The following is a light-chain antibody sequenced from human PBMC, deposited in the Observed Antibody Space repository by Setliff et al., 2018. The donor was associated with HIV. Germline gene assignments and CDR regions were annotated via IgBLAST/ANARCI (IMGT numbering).Light chain of an antibody. Sequence: QSVLTQPPSASGTPGQKVTISCSGSSSNIGSNTVNWYQQLPGTAPKLLIYSSNVRPPRVPDRFSGSKSGTSASLAISGLQAEDEADYYCAAWDDSLTGYVFGTGTKVTVL. J-gene: IGLJ1*01. CDR3: AAWDDSLTGYV. CDR1: SSNIGSNT. V-gene: IGLV1-44*01. CDR2: SSN.